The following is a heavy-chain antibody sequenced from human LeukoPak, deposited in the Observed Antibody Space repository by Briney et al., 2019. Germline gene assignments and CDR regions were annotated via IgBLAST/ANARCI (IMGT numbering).Heavy chain of an antibody. J-gene: IGHJ6*03. CDR2: IYTSGST. Sequence: SETLSLTCTVSGGSISSYYWSWIRQPAGKGLEWIGRIYTSGSTNYNPSLKSRVTMSVDTSKNQFSLKLSSVTAADTAVYYCARDGQASLIKRDGYLFYYYYMDVWGKGTTVTVSS. CDR3: ARDGQASLIKRDGYLFYYYYMDV. V-gene: IGHV4-4*07. CDR1: GGSISSYY. D-gene: IGHD5-24*01.